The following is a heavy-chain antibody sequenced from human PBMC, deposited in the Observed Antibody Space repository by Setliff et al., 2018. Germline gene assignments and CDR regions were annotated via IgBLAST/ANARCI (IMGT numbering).Heavy chain of an antibody. CDR1: GFTFTTHA. D-gene: IGHD5-12*01. J-gene: IGHJ5*02. V-gene: IGHV3-23*01. Sequence: GGSLRLSCAASGFTFTTHAMSWVRQAPGKGLEWVSAISGSGRSTYFADSVKGRFNISRDNSRNTLYLQMSSLRAEDTAVYYCARGFRWLNGFDPWGQGTLVTVSS. CDR2: ISGSGRST. CDR3: ARGFRWLNGFDP.